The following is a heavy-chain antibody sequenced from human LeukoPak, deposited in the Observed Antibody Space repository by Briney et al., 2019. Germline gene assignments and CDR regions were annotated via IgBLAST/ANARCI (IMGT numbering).Heavy chain of an antibody. CDR1: GGSFSGYY. CDR2: INHSGST. J-gene: IGHJ4*02. CDR3: ARDRYGGIIDY. D-gene: IGHD1-1*01. V-gene: IGHV4-34*01. Sequence: PSETLSLTCAVYGGSFSGYYWSWIRQPPGKGLEWIGEINHSGSTNYNPSLKSRVTMSVDTSKNQFSLKLTSVTAADTAMYYCARDRYGGIIDYWGQGTLVTVSS.